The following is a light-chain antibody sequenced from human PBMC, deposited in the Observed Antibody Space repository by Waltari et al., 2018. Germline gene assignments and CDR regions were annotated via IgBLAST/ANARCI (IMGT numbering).Light chain of an antibody. J-gene: IGKJ4*01. CDR2: GAA. CDR3: QQYGSSPRRT. CDR1: QSVSSSY. V-gene: IGKV3-20*01. Sequence: EIVLTQSPGTLSLSPGERATLSCGASQSVSSSYFAWYQQNRGQAPSLLIYGAASRATSIPDRFSGSGSGTDFTLTISRREPEDFAVYYCQQYGSSPRRTFGGGTKVEIK.